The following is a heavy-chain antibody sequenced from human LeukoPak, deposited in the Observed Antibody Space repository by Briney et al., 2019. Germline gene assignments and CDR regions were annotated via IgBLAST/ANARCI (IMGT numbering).Heavy chain of an antibody. CDR1: GGSISSYY. CDR2: IYYSGST. J-gene: IGHJ6*03. V-gene: IGHV4-59*01. CDR3: ARAPADYGDYYYYMDV. D-gene: IGHD4-17*01. Sequence: SETLSLTCTVSGGSISSYYWSWIRQPPGKGLEWIGYIYYSGSTNYNPSLKSRVTISVDTSKNQFSLKLSSVTAADTAVYYCARAPADYGDYYYYMDVWGKGTTVTISS.